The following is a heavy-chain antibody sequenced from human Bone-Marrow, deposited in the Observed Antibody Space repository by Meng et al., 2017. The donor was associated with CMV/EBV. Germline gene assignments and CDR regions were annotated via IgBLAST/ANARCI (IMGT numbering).Heavy chain of an antibody. Sequence: SRKISCAASGFTFDDYAMHWVRQAPGKGLEWVSGISWNSGSIGYADSVKGRFTISRDNAKNSLYLQMNSLRAEDTAWYYCAKTRTPSIAAVDWVVEYWGQGTLVTVSS. CDR1: GFTFDDYA. D-gene: IGHD6-13*01. J-gene: IGHJ4*02. CDR3: AKTRTPSIAAVDWVVEY. CDR2: ISWNSGSI. V-gene: IGHV3-9*01.